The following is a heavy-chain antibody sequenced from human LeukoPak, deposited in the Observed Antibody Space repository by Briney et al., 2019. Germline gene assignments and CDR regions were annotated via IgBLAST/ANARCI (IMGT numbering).Heavy chain of an antibody. J-gene: IGHJ4*02. Sequence: SETLSLTCAVYGGSFSGYYWSWIRQPPGKGLEWIGEINHSGSTNYNPSLKSRVTISVDTSKNQFSLKLSSVTAADTAVYYCAIFPRGRPRTPFDYWGQGTLVTVSS. D-gene: IGHD3-16*01. CDR3: AIFPRGRPRTPFDY. V-gene: IGHV4-34*01. CDR2: INHSGST. CDR1: GGSFSGYY.